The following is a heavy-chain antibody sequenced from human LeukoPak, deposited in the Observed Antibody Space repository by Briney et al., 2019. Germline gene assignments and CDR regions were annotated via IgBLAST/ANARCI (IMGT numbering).Heavy chain of an antibody. CDR3: ARGLHNWNYVQGVFRFDP. J-gene: IGHJ5*02. CDR1: GYTFTSYD. V-gene: IGHV1-8*01. CDR2: MNPNSGNT. D-gene: IGHD1-7*01. Sequence: ASVKVSCKASGYTFTSYDINWVRQATGQGLEWMGWMNPNSGNTGYAQKFQGRVTMTRNTSISTAYMELSSLRSEDTAVYYCARGLHNWNYVQGVFRFDPWGQGTLVTVSS.